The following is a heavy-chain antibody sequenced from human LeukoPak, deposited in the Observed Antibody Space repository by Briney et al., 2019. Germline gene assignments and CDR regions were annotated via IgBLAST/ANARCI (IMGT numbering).Heavy chain of an antibody. CDR2: IYTSGST. CDR1: GGSISSGSYY. Sequence: PSETLSLTCTVSGGSISSGSYYWSWIRQPAGKGLEWIGRIYTSGSTNYNPSLKSRVTISVDTSKNQFSLKLSSVTAADTAVYYCARDLEVAGTDYYYYMDVWGKGTTVTISS. J-gene: IGHJ6*03. V-gene: IGHV4-61*02. CDR3: ARDLEVAGTDYYYYMDV. D-gene: IGHD6-19*01.